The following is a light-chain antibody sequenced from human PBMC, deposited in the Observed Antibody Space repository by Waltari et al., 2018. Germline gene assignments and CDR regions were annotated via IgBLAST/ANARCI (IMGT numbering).Light chain of an antibody. CDR1: QDVRSW. V-gene: IGKV1-12*01. Sequence: DILMTQSPSSVSASVGDRVTITCRASQDVRSWLAWYQQKPGKAPNLLIYAASSLQSGVPSRFSGSGSGTHFTLTISSLQPEDFATYYCQQSYSTWTSGQGTKVEIK. CDR3: QQSYSTWT. CDR2: AAS. J-gene: IGKJ1*01.